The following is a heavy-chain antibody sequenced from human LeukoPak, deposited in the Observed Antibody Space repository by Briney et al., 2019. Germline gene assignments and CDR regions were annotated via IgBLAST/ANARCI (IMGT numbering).Heavy chain of an antibody. Sequence: SETLSLTCTVSGGSISSSSYYWSWIRQPPGKGLEWIGEINHSGSTNYNPSLKSRVTISVDTSKNQFSLKLSSVTAADTAVYYCASKGGTDGYWGQGTLVTVSS. V-gene: IGHV4-39*07. CDR2: INHSGST. CDR3: ASKGGTDGY. CDR1: GGSISSSSYY. D-gene: IGHD3-16*01. J-gene: IGHJ4*02.